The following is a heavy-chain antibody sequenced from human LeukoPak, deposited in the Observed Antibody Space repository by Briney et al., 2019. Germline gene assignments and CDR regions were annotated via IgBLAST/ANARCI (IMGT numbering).Heavy chain of an antibody. CDR3: GGRNYGFWSGYAFDI. D-gene: IGHD3-3*01. J-gene: IGHJ3*02. V-gene: IGHV4-59*08. CDR1: GGSISNYY. CDR2: IYYTGST. Sequence: PSETLSLTCTVSGGSISNYYWSWIRQPPEKGLEWIGYIYYTGSTNYNPSLKSRVTISVDTSKNQFSLKLSSVTAADTAVYYCGGRNYGFWSGYAFDIWGQGTMVTVSS.